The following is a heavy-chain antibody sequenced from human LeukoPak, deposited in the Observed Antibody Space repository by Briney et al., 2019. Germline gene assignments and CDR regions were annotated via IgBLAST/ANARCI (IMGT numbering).Heavy chain of an antibody. Sequence: PSETLSLTCTVSGDSVTTYYWSWIRQPPGKGLEWLGYVYYSESATYNPSLKSRVTISVDTSKNQFSLRLSSVTAADTAVYYCARDGSNWSNDYYHGVDVWGQGTTVTVSS. CDR1: GDSVTTYY. D-gene: IGHD4-11*01. J-gene: IGHJ6*02. V-gene: IGHV4-59*02. CDR3: ARDGSNWSNDYYHGVDV. CDR2: VYYSESA.